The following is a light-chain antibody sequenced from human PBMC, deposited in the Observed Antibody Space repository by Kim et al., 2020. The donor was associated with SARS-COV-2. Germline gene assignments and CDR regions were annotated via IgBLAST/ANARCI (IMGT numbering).Light chain of an antibody. J-gene: IGKJ1*01. CDR1: QSMSGNY. CDR3: QQFGDSPRT. Sequence: SPGERAPRSCRASQSMSGNYLAWYQQKPGQAPRLLIYSASTRATGIPDRFSGSGSGTDFTLTINRLEPEDFAVYYCQQFGDSPRTFGQGTKVDIK. V-gene: IGKV3-20*01. CDR2: SAS.